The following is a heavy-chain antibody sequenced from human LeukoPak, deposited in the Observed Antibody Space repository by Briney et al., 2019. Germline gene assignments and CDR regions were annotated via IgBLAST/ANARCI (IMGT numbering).Heavy chain of an antibody. CDR3: ARLGGAAGIDH. CDR1: GSSFTNYW. CDR2: IYPGDSDN. V-gene: IGHV5-51*01. J-gene: IGHJ4*02. D-gene: IGHD6-13*01. Sequence: GESLKISCKRSGSSFTNYWIGWVRQMPGKGLEWMGIIYPGDSDNRYSPSFQGQVKISADKSISNAYMQWSSLEASGTAMYYCARLGGAAGIDHWGEGALVTVSS.